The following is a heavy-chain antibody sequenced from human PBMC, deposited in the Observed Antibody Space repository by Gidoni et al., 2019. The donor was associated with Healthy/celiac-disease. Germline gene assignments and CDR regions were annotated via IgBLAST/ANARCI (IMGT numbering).Heavy chain of an antibody. Sequence: QLQLQDSGPGLVNPSETLSLTCTVSGGSISRISYSWGWIRQRPGKGLEWIGRIYYSGSTYYNPALKSRVTISVDTSKNQFSLKLSSVTAADTAVYYCARHVDPGLSIAARSSRFDPGGQGTLVTVSS. D-gene: IGHD6-6*01. V-gene: IGHV4-39*01. CDR1: GGSISRISYS. CDR3: ARHVDPGLSIAARSSRFDP. CDR2: IYYSGST. J-gene: IGHJ5*02.